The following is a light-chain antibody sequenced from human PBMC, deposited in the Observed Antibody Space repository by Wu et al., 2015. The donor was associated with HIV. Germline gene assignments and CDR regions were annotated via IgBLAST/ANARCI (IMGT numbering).Light chain of an antibody. Sequence: GAITXRASQNIATHLNWYQQRPGKPKTLDVSASSLEYDIPSRFSGSGSGTEFTLSISSLQRDDFATYFCQQTYSSPHVFGGGTKVDI. V-gene: IGKV1-39*01. J-gene: IGKJ4*01. CDR3: QQTYSSPHV. CDR2: AS. CDR1: QNIATH.